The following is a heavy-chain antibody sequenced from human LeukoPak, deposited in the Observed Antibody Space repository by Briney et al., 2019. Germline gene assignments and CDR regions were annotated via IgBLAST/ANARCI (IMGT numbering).Heavy chain of an antibody. CDR2: ISYDGSNK. CDR1: GFTFSSYD. D-gene: IGHD1-26*01. Sequence: PGGSLRLSCAASGFTFSSYDMHWVRQAPGKGLEWVAVISYDGSNKYYADSVMGRFTISRDNSKNTLYLQMNSLRAEDTAVYYCARGGYSGTYFFDYWGQGTPVTVSS. J-gene: IGHJ4*02. V-gene: IGHV3-30*03. CDR3: ARGGYSGTYFFDY.